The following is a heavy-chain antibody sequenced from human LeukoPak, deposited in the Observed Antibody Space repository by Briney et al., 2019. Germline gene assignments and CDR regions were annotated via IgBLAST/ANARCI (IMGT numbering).Heavy chain of an antibody. CDR1: GFPFTTYW. Sequence: GGSLRLSCAASGFPFTTYWMSWVRQAPGKGLEWVANIKQDGSEKYYVDSVKGRFTISRDNSKNTLYLQMNSLRAEDTAVYYCAKGLWYYYDSSGYVDYWGQGTLVTVSS. CDR3: AKGLWYYYDSSGYVDY. D-gene: IGHD3-22*01. V-gene: IGHV3-7*01. J-gene: IGHJ4*02. CDR2: IKQDGSEK.